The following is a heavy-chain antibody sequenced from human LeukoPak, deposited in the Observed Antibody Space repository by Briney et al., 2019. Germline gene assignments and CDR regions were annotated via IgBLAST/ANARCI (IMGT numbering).Heavy chain of an antibody. J-gene: IGHJ4*02. CDR3: ARPTGYSSGWYVGRNFDY. V-gene: IGHV1-2*02. CDR2: INPNSGGT. CDR1: GDTFSSYA. D-gene: IGHD6-19*01. Sequence: ASVKVSCKASGDTFSSYAISWVRQAPGQGLEWMGWINPNSGGTNYAQKFQGRVTMTRDTSISTAYMELSRLRSDDTAVYYCARPTGYSSGWYVGRNFDYWGQGTLVTVSS.